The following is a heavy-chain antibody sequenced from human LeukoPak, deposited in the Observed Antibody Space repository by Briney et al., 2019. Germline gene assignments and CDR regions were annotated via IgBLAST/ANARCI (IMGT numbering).Heavy chain of an antibody. CDR3: VRIQLWRYFDY. D-gene: IGHD5-18*01. J-gene: IGHJ4*02. CDR2: ISSSGGST. V-gene: IGHV3-23*01. CDR1: GITFSNYA. Sequence: PGGSLRLSXPASGITFSNYAMTWVRQAPGKGLEWVSAISSSGGSTYYADSVKGRFTISRDNSKNTLYLQMNSLRAEDTAVYYCVRIQLWRYFDYWGQGTLVTVSS.